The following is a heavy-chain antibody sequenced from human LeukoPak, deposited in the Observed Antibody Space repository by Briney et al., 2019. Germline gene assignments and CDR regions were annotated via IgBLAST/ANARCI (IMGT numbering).Heavy chain of an antibody. Sequence: GRSLRLSCAASGFTFDDFAMQWVRQAPGKGLEWVSGINFNSSSTGYADSVKGRFTISRDNAKNSLDLQMNSLGGEDTALYYCSDGFDIWGQGTMVTVSS. V-gene: IGHV3-9*01. J-gene: IGHJ3*02. CDR2: INFNSSST. CDR3: SDGFDI. CDR1: GFTFDDFA.